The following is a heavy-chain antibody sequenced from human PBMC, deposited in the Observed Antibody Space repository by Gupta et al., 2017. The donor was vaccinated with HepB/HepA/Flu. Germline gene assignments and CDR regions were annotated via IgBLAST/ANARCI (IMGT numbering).Heavy chain of an antibody. V-gene: IGHV3-48*03. CDR1: GFNFSSYE. D-gene: IGHD4-23*01. Sequence: EAQVVESGGDLVQPGGSLRLSCAVPGFNFSSYEMNWVRQAPGKGLEWVSYISSAGRTKYYADSVKGRFTISRDNAKNALYLQMNSLRAEDTAVYYCARDPDYGGTQYWGQGTLVTVSS. CDR2: ISSAGRTK. J-gene: IGHJ4*02. CDR3: ARDPDYGGTQY.